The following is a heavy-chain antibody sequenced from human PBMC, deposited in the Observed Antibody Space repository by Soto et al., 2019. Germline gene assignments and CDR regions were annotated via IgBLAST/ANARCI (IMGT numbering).Heavy chain of an antibody. D-gene: IGHD3-10*01. V-gene: IGHV3-7*03. CDR2: IKQDGSEK. CDR3: ARDVGVRDGEVFDY. J-gene: IGHJ4*01. Sequence: EVQLVESGGGLVQPGGSLRLSCAASGFTFSSYWMSWVRQAPGKGLEWEANIKQDGSEKYYVDSVKGRFTISRDNVKNSLYLQMNSLRAEDTAVYYCARDVGVRDGEVFDYWGQGTLVTVSS. CDR1: GFTFSSYW.